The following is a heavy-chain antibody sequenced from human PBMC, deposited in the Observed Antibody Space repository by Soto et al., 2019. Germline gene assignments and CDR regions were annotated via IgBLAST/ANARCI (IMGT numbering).Heavy chain of an antibody. V-gene: IGHV4-59*08. CDR1: GGSISYSY. CDR3: ARQPPATAAFHI. D-gene: IGHD5-12*01. CDR2: IHNNGES. J-gene: IGHJ3*02. Sequence: PSETLSLTCTVSGGSISYSYWSWIRQSPGEGLEWIGYIHNNGESNYNPSLKSRVTMSLHTSKNQVSLNLTSVTAADTAVYYCARQPPATAAFHIWGQGTMVTVSS.